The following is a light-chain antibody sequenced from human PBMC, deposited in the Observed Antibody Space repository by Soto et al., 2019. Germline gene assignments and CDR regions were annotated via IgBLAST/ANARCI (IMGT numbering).Light chain of an antibody. CDR1: SSDVGGYNY. CDR2: DVS. V-gene: IGLV2-14*01. J-gene: IGLJ1*01. CDR3: SSYTSSSTLG. Sequence: QSALTQPASVSGSPGQSITISCTGTSSDVGGYNYVSWYQQHTGKAPKLMIYDVSNRPSGVSNRFSGSKSGNTASLTISGLQAEDEADYYCSSYTSSSTLGFGTGTKLTVL.